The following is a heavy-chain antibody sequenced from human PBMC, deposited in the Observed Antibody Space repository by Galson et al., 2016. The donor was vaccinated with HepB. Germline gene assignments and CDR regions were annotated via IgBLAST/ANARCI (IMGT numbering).Heavy chain of an antibody. Sequence: SLRLSCAASGFTFSIYGMHWIHQAPGKGLEWVATTSSDESVKHYADPVQGRFTISKDNFKNTLYLQMNSLRAEDTAVYYCAKKSPGKELSPPDYWGQGTLVTVSS. CDR3: AKKSPGKELSPPDY. CDR1: GFTFSIYG. CDR2: TSSDESVK. J-gene: IGHJ4*02. V-gene: IGHV3-30*18. D-gene: IGHD1-26*01.